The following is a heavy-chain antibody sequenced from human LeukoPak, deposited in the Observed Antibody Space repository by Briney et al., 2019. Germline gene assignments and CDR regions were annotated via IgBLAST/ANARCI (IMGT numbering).Heavy chain of an antibody. Sequence: ASVKVSCKASGYTFTSYGISWVRQAPGQGLEWMGWISAYNGNTNYAQKLQGRVTVTTDTSTSTAYMELRSLRSDDTAVYYCARDPFQSGYENYWGQGALVTVSS. J-gene: IGHJ4*02. V-gene: IGHV1-18*01. D-gene: IGHD5-12*01. CDR2: ISAYNGNT. CDR1: GYTFTSYG. CDR3: ARDPFQSGYENY.